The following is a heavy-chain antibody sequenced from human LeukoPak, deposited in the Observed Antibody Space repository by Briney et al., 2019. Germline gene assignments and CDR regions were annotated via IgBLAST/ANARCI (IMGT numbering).Heavy chain of an antibody. Sequence: PSEALSLTCTVSGGSISTYYWSWIRQPPRKGLEWIGYIYYSGTINYNPSLNSRVTISVDTSKNQFSLKLSSVTAADTAVYYCARSQYSSGWYSTWGQGTLVTVSS. CDR3: ARSQYSSGWYST. D-gene: IGHD6-19*01. J-gene: IGHJ4*02. CDR1: GGSISTYY. CDR2: IYYSGTI. V-gene: IGHV4-59*01.